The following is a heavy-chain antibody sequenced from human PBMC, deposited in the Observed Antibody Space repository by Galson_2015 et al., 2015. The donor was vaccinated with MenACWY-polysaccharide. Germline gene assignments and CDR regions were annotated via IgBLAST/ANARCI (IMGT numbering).Heavy chain of an antibody. D-gene: IGHD3-10*01. CDR2: IYSGGSA. CDR1: GFTVSSNY. CDR3: ARKFTYGLD. Sequence: SLRLSCAASGFTVSSNYMSWVRQAPGKGLEWVSVIYSGGSADYADSVKGRFFISRDNSKNTLYLQMNRLRAEDTAVYYCARKFTYGLDWGQRTLVTVSS. V-gene: IGHV3-53*01. J-gene: IGHJ4*02.